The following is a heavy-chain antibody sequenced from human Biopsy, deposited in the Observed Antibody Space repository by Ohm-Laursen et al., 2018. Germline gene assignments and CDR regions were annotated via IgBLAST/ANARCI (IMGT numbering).Heavy chain of an antibody. J-gene: IGHJ4*02. CDR3: ARGRRTSGWPYFAN. Sequence: SDTLSLTCTVSGDSLSSGPDNWSWIRQPPGQRLEYIGFIYSGGNTNYNPSLQNRVTMSVDTSKNQFSLKLSSVIAADTAVYYCARGRRTSGWPYFANWGQGTLVIVSS. V-gene: IGHV4-61*01. D-gene: IGHD6-19*01. CDR1: GDSLSSGPDN. CDR2: IYSGGNT.